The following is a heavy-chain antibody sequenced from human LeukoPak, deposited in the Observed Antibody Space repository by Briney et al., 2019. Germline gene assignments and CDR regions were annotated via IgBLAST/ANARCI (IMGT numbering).Heavy chain of an antibody. CDR3: ARDGGGSYADAFDI. V-gene: IGHV4-39*07. Sequence: SETLSLTCTVSGGSISSSSYYWGWIRQPPGKGLEWIGSIYYSGSTYYNPSLKSRVTISVDTSKNQFSLKLSSVTAADTAVYYCARDGGGSYADAFDIWGQETMVTVSS. CDR1: GGSISSSSYY. J-gene: IGHJ3*02. D-gene: IGHD1-26*01. CDR2: IYYSGST.